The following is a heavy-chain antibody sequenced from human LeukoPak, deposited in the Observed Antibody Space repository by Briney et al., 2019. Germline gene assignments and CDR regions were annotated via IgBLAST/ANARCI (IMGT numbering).Heavy chain of an antibody. CDR1: GFTFSSYW. J-gene: IGHJ6*04. D-gene: IGHD3-9*01. V-gene: IGHV3-7*03. CDR3: ARVKRSLRYFEDGYYGMDV. Sequence: GGSLRLSCAASGFTFSSYWMSWVRQAPGKGLEWVANIKQDGSEKYYVDSVKGRFTISRDSAKNSLYLQMNSLRAEDTAVYYCARVKRSLRYFEDGYYGMDVWGKGTTVTVSS. CDR2: IKQDGSEK.